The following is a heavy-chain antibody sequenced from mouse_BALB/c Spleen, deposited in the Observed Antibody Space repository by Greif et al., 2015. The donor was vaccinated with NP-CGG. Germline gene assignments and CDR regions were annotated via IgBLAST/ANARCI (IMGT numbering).Heavy chain of an antibody. D-gene: IGHD2-1*01. CDR3: SRGGIYYGNGGIYYYAMDY. CDR2: IYPGRGIT. V-gene: IGHV1-55*01. CDR1: GYTFTSYW. Sequence: QVQLQQSGAELVKPGASVKMSCKASGYTFTSYWINRVKQRPGQGLEWIGDIYPGRGITNYNEKFKSKATLTLDTSSSTAYMQLSSLTSEDSAVYYCSRGGIYYGNGGIYYYAMDYWGQGTSVTVSS. J-gene: IGHJ4*01.